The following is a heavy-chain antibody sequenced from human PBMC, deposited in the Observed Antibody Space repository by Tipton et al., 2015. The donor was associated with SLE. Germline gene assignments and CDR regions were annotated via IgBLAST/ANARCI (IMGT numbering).Heavy chain of an antibody. CDR3: ARKELATMRDY. V-gene: IGHV4-61*02. D-gene: IGHD5-24*01. CDR1: GGSISSGSYY. Sequence: TLSLTCTVSGGSISSGSYYWSWIREPAGKGLEWIGRIYSSGSTNYNPSLKSRVTLSIDTSKNQFSLNLTSVTAADTAVYYCARKELATMRDYWGPGTLVTVSS. J-gene: IGHJ4*02. CDR2: IYSSGST.